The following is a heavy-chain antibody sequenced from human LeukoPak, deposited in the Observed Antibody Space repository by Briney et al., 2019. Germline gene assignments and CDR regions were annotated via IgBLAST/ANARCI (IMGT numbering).Heavy chain of an antibody. CDR2: INPSGGST. V-gene: IGHV1-46*03. Sequence: ASVKVSCKASGGTFTSYCMHWVRQAPGQGLEWMGIINPSGGSTSYAQKFQGRVTMTRDTSTSTVYMELSSLRSEDTAVYYCARVFGSTSSPDYWGQGTLVTVSS. CDR1: GGTFTSYC. D-gene: IGHD2-2*01. CDR3: ARVFGSTSSPDY. J-gene: IGHJ4*02.